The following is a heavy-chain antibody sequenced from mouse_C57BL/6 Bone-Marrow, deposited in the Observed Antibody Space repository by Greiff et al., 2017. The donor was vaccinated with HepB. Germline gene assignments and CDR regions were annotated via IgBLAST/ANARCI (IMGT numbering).Heavy chain of an antibody. CDR1: GFTFSDYY. CDR3: ARNSYYGSSYEYFDV. D-gene: IGHD1-1*01. V-gene: IGHV5-16*01. Sequence: DVHLVESEGGLVQPGSSMKLSCTASGFTFSDYYMAWVRQVPEKGLEWVANINYDGSSTYYLDSLKSRFIISRDNAKNILYLQMSSLKSEDTATYYCARNSYYGSSYEYFDVWGTGTTVTVSS. CDR2: INYDGSST. J-gene: IGHJ1*03.